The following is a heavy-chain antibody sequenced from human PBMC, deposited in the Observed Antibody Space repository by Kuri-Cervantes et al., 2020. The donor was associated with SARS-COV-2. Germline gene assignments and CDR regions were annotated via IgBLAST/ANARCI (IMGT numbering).Heavy chain of an antibody. V-gene: IGHV3-48*01. CDR1: GFTFSSYS. D-gene: IGHD3-22*01. J-gene: IGHJ4*02. CDR3: AKAITYYYDSSGSSPFDY. CDR2: ISSSSSTI. Sequence: GGSLRLSCAASGFTFSSYSMNWVRQAPGKGLEWVSYISSSSSTIYYADSVKGRFTISRDNAKNSLYLQMNSLRAEDTAVYYCAKAITYYYDSSGSSPFDYWGQGTLVTVSS.